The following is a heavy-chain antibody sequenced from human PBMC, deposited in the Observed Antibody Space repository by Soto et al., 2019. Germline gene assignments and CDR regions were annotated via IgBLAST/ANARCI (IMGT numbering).Heavy chain of an antibody. CDR1: GYTFTSYG. Sequence: AAVKVSCKASGYTFTSYGISWVRQAPGQGLEWMGWISAYNGNTNYAQKLQGRVTMTSDTSTSTAYMELRSLRSDDTAVYYCAIAHTATWKGAFDIWGQGTMVTVSS. CDR2: ISAYNGNT. D-gene: IGHD5-18*01. V-gene: IGHV1-18*01. CDR3: AIAHTATWKGAFDI. J-gene: IGHJ3*02.